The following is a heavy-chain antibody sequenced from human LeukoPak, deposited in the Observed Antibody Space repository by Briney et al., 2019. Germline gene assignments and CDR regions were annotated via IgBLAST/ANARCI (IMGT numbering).Heavy chain of an antibody. CDR1: GYSISSGYY. J-gene: IGHJ4*02. Sequence: SETLSLTCTVSGYSISSGYYWGWIRQPPGKGLEWIGEINHSGSTSYNPSLKSRVTISVDTSKNQFSLKLSSVTAADTAVYYCARRGSMTGPPPLWGQGTLVTVSS. D-gene: IGHD6-6*01. V-gene: IGHV4-38-2*02. CDR2: INHSGST. CDR3: ARRGSMTGPPPL.